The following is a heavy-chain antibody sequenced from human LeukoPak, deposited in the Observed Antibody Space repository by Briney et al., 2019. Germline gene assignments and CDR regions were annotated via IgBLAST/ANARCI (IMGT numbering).Heavy chain of an antibody. D-gene: IGHD6-13*01. J-gene: IGHJ4*02. CDR1: GGSIISSSYY. Sequence: SETLSLTCTVSGGSIISSSYYWGWIRQPPGKGLEWIGSIYYSGSTYYNPSLKSRVTISVDTSKNQFSLKLSSVTAADTAVYYCARGAGSSWAYYFDYWGQGTLVTVSS. CDR2: IYYSGST. V-gene: IGHV4-39*07. CDR3: ARGAGSSWAYYFDY.